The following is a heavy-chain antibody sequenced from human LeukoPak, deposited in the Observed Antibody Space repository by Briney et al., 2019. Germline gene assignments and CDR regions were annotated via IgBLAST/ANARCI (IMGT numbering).Heavy chain of an antibody. J-gene: IGHJ4*02. CDR3: ASKTRAQGIAVAGTDY. CDR1: GGTFSSYA. V-gene: IGHV1-69*13. CDR2: IIPIFGTA. Sequence: SVKVSCKASGGTFSSYAISRVRQAPGQGLEWMGGIIPIFGTANYAQKFQGRVTITADESTSTAYMELSSLRSEDTAVYYCASKTRAQGIAVAGTDYWGQGTLVTVSS. D-gene: IGHD6-19*01.